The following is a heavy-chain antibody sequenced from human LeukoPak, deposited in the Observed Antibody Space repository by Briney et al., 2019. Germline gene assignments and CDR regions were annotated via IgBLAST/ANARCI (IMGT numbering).Heavy chain of an antibody. CDR2: IYTSGST. J-gene: IGHJ5*02. Sequence: EASQTLSLTCTVSGGSISSGSYYWSWIRQPAGKGLEWIGRIYTSGSTNYNPSLKSRVTISVDTSKNQFSLKLSSVTAADTAVYYCARDLGWFDPWGQGTLVTVSS. V-gene: IGHV4-61*02. CDR1: GGSISSGSYY. CDR3: ARDLGWFDP. D-gene: IGHD3-16*01.